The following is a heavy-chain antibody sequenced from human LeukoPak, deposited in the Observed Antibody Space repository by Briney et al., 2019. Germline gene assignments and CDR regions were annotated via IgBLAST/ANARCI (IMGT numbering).Heavy chain of an antibody. Sequence: SETLSLTCAVYGGSFSGYYWSWIRQPPGKGLEWIGEINHSGSTNYNPSLKSRVTISVDTPKNQFSLKLSSVTAADTAVYYCARGLSRMTTVTRWGQGTLVTVSS. CDR1: GGSFSGYY. J-gene: IGHJ4*02. V-gene: IGHV4-34*01. CDR3: ARGLSRMTTVTR. D-gene: IGHD4-17*01. CDR2: INHSGST.